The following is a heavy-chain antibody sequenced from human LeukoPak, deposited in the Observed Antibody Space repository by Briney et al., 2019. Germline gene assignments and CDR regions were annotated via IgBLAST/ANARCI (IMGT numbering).Heavy chain of an antibody. V-gene: IGHV3-11*01. CDR1: GFIFSDYY. J-gene: IGHJ6*03. CDR2: ISSDIDTI. CDR3: VAPGQGSSYYMDV. Sequence: GGSLRLSCAASGFIFSDYYMSWIRQAPGKGLEWVSYISSDIDTIYYADSVKGRFTISRDNAKNSLYLQMNSLRAEDTAVYYCVAPGQGSSYYMDVWGKGTTVTVSS.